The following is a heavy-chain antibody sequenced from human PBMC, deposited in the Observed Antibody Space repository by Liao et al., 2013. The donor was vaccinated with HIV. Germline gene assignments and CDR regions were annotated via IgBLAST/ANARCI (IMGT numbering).Heavy chain of an antibody. CDR1: GGSISSYY. J-gene: IGHJ4*02. V-gene: IGHV4-4*08. CDR3: ATESWGFDY. CDR2: MSTSGNA. Sequence: QVQLQESGPGLVKPSETLSLTCTVSGGSISSYYWTWIRQPPGKGLEWIGRMSTSGNANYNPSLKSRVTISVDTSKNQFSLKLSSMTAADTAIYYCATESWGFDYWGQGTLVTVSS. D-gene: IGHD3-16*01.